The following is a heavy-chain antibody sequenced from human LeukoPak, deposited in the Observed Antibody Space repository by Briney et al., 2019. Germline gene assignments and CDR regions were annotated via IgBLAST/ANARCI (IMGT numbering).Heavy chain of an antibody. Sequence: SETLSLTCTVSGYSITSGYYWGWFRQPPGKGLEWIASIYHTGSTYYNPSLKSRVTISVDTSKNQFSLKLSSVTAADTAVYYCARGGYSGYVAWFDPWGQGTLVTVSS. J-gene: IGHJ5*02. CDR1: GYSITSGYY. V-gene: IGHV4-38-2*02. D-gene: IGHD5-12*01. CDR3: ARGGYSGYVAWFDP. CDR2: IYHTGST.